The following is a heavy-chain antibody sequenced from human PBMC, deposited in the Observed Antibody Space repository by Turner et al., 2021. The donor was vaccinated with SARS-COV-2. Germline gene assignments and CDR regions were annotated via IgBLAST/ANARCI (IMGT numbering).Heavy chain of an antibody. CDR3: AKDIGYSSGGIQH. J-gene: IGHJ1*01. D-gene: IGHD6-19*01. CDR2: ISWNSGSI. Sequence: EVQLVESGGGLVQPGRYLRLSCAASGFTFDDYAMHWVRQAPGKCLEWVSGISWNSGSIGYADSVKGRFTISRDNAKNSLYLQMNSLRAEDTALYYCAKDIGYSSGGIQHWGQGTLVTVSS. V-gene: IGHV3-9*01. CDR1: GFTFDDYA.